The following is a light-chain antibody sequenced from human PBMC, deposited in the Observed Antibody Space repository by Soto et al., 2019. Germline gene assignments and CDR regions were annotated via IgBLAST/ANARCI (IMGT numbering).Light chain of an antibody. CDR3: QQYGCSPIT. J-gene: IGKJ5*01. CDR2: GAS. V-gene: IGKV3-20*01. Sequence: EIVLTQSPGTLSLSPGERATLSCRASQSVSSSYLASYQQKPGQAPRLLIYGASSRDTGIPGRLSGSRSWTDFTLTISRLETDDLAVYYCQQYGCSPITSGKGTLLQIK. CDR1: QSVSSSY.